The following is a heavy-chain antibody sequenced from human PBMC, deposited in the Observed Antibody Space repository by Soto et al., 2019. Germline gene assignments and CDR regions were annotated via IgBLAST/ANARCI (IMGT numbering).Heavy chain of an antibody. D-gene: IGHD3-10*01. CDR1: GFTFSSYA. CDR3: ARDPSKVRGVNSYYYYGMDV. CDR2: ISYDGSNK. J-gene: IGHJ6*02. Sequence: GSLLLSCAASGFTFSSYAMHWVRQAPGKGLEWVAVISYDGSNKYYADSVKGRFTISRDNSKNTLYLQMNSLRAEDTAVYYCARDPSKVRGVNSYYYYGMDVWGQGTTVTVSS. V-gene: IGHV3-30-3*01.